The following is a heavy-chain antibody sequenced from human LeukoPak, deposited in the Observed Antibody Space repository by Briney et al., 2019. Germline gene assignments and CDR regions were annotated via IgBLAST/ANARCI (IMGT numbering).Heavy chain of an antibody. Sequence: GRTLRLSCAASGFTFNSYAMNWVPQAPRKGLEGAAVISYDVSNEYYADSVKSRFAISRDNSKNTLYLQMISLRATDTAVYYCARDASFLGISHDLEYWGQGTLGTVSS. D-gene: IGHD1-26*01. CDR3: ARDASFLGISHDLEY. CDR1: GFTFNSYA. CDR2: ISYDVSNE. J-gene: IGHJ4*02. V-gene: IGHV3-30*09.